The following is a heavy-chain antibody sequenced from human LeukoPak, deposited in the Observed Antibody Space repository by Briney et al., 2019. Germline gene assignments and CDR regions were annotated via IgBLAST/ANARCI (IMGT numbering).Heavy chain of an antibody. D-gene: IGHD3-3*01. CDR3: ARDQGGNVLRFLEWLPPAYYMDV. V-gene: IGHV1-2*02. CDR1: GYTFTGYY. Sequence: ASVKVSCKASGYTFTGYYMHWVRQARGQGLEWMGWINPNSGGTNYAQKFQGRVTMTRDTSISTAYMELSRLRSDDTAVYYCARDQGGNVLRFLEWLPPAYYMDVWGKGTTVTVSS. J-gene: IGHJ6*03. CDR2: INPNSGGT.